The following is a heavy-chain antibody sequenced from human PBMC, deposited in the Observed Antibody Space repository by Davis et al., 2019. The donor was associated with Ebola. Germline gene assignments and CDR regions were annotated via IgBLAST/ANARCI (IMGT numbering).Heavy chain of an antibody. CDR3: ARIEWQTRGY. CDR1: GFTFDDYA. J-gene: IGHJ4*02. Sequence: GGSLRLSCAASGFTFDDYAMHWVRQAPGKGLEWVSGISWNSGSIGYADSVKGRFTISRDNAKNSLYLQMNSLRADDTAVYYCARIEWQTRGYWGQGTLVTVSS. CDR2: ISWNSGSI. D-gene: IGHD3-3*01. V-gene: IGHV3-9*01.